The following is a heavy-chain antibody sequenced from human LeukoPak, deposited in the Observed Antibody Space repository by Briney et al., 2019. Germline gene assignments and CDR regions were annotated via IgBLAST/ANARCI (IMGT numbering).Heavy chain of an antibody. CDR1: GFTFSSYA. CDR2: ISSSSSYI. V-gene: IGHV3-21*01. J-gene: IGHJ4*02. Sequence: GGSLRLSCAASGFTFSSYAMSWVRQAPGKGLEWVSSISSSSSYIYYADSVKGRFTISRDNAKNSLYLQMNSLRAEDTAVYYCARDYYDSSGSPEVIDYWGQGTLVTVSS. CDR3: ARDYYDSSGSPEVIDY. D-gene: IGHD3-22*01.